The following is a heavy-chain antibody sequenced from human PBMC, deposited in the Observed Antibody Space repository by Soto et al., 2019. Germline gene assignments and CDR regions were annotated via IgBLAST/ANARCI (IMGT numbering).Heavy chain of an antibody. J-gene: IGHJ4*02. CDR3: VRYYCSSTACYLFAS. CDR2: IYYSGST. D-gene: IGHD2-2*01. Sequence: SENLSLTCTVSGGSISRGDYYWSWIRQPPGKGLEWIGYIYYSGSTYHNPSLKSRVTISVDTSNQFSLKLSSVTAADTAVYYCVRYYCSSTACYLFASCGPGSLVTVSS. CDR1: GGSISRGDYY. V-gene: IGHV4-30-4*01.